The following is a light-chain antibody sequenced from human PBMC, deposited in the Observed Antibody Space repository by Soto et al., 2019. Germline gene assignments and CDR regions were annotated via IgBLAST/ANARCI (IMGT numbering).Light chain of an antibody. V-gene: IGLV1-44*01. CDR1: SSNIGRNV. Sequence: QSVLTQSPSASATPGQRVTMSCSGGSSNIGRNVVNWYQQFPGTAPKLLMYSNSQRPPGIPERFSASKSGTSASLAISGLQSEDEADYYCAAWDDSLSGYVFGTGTK. CDR3: AAWDDSLSGYV. J-gene: IGLJ1*01. CDR2: SNS.